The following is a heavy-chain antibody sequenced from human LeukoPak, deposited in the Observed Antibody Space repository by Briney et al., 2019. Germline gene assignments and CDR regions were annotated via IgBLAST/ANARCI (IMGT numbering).Heavy chain of an antibody. CDR2: ISAYNGNT. CDR3: ARVPYGDYVFGWFDP. CDR1: GYTFTSYG. Sequence: GASVKVSCKASGYTFTSYGISWVRQAPGQGLEWMGWISAYNGNTNYAQKLQGRVTMTTDTSTSTAYMELRSLRSDDTAMYYCARVPYGDYVFGWFDPWGQGTLVTVSS. V-gene: IGHV1-18*01. D-gene: IGHD4-17*01. J-gene: IGHJ5*02.